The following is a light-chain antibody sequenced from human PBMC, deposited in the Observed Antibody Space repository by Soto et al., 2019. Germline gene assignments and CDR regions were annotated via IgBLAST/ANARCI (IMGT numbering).Light chain of an antibody. Sequence: SVVAQPASVSGSIGQSITISCTGTSSDVGGYNYVSWYQQHPGKAPKLMIYEVSNRPSGVSNRFSGSKYGNTASLTISGLQAEDEADYYCSSYTSSSTLVFGTGTKVTVL. CDR1: SSDVGGYNY. V-gene: IGLV2-14*01. CDR3: SSYTSSSTLV. J-gene: IGLJ1*01. CDR2: EVS.